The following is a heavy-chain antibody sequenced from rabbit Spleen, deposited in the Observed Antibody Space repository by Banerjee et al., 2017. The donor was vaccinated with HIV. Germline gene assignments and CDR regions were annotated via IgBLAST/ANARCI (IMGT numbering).Heavy chain of an antibody. CDR3: ARDLVTVIGWNFNL. Sequence: QEQLTETGGGLVQPGGSLTLSCKASGIDFTRYYITWVRQAPGKGLEWIGIIYAARGTTDYATWAKGRFIMSRTSSTTVTLQMTSLTAADTATYICARDLVTVIGWNFNLWGPGTLVTVS. J-gene: IGHJ4*01. CDR2: IYAARGTT. CDR1: GIDFTRYY. D-gene: IGHD5-1*01. V-gene: IGHV1S45*01.